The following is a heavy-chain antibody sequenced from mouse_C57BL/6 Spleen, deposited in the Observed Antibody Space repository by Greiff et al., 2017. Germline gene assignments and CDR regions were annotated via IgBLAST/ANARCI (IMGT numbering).Heavy chain of an antibody. CDR2: IWSGGST. Sequence: QVQLKQSGPGLVQPSQSLSITCTVSGFSLTSYGVHWVRQSPGKGLEWLGVIWSGGSTDYNAAFISRLSISKDNSKSQVFFKMNSLQADDTAIYYCAVYGYDDGYYAMDYWGQGTSVTVSS. V-gene: IGHV2-2*01. CDR3: AVYGYDDGYYAMDY. J-gene: IGHJ4*01. D-gene: IGHD2-2*01. CDR1: GFSLTSYG.